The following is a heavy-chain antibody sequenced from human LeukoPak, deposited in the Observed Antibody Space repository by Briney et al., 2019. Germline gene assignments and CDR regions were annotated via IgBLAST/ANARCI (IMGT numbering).Heavy chain of an antibody. V-gene: IGHV3-11*06. CDR2: ISSSSSYI. J-gene: IGHJ4*02. D-gene: IGHD6-19*01. CDR1: GFIFRDYY. CDR3: ARGGIAVAGSDY. Sequence: GGSLRLSXTASGFIFRDYYMSWIRQAPGKGLEWVSSISSSSSYIYYADSVKGRFTISRDNAKNSLYLQMNSLRAEDTAVYYCARGGIAVAGSDYWGQGTLVTVSS.